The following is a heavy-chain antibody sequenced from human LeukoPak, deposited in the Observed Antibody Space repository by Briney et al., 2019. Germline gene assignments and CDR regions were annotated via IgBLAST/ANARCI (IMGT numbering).Heavy chain of an antibody. CDR2: INPNSGGT. D-gene: IGHD2-2*01. V-gene: IGHV1-2*02. CDR3: ARGGIVVVPADFDY. J-gene: IGHJ4*02. CDR1: GYTFTGYY. Sequence: ASVKVSCKASGYTFTGYYMHWVRQAPGQGLEWMGWINPNSGGTNYAQKFQGRVTMTRDTSISTAYMELSRLRSDDTAMYYCARGGIVVVPADFDYWGQGTLVTVSS.